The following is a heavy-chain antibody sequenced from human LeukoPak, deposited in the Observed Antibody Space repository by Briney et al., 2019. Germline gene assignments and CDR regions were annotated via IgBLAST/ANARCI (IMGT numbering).Heavy chain of an antibody. Sequence: PGGSLRLSCAASGFTFSSYAMSWVRQAPGKGLEWVSAISGSGGSTYYADSVKGRFTISRDNSKSTLYLQMNSLRAEDTAVYYCAKGLYDSSGPDDYWGQGTLVTVSS. J-gene: IGHJ4*02. CDR1: GFTFSSYA. CDR3: AKGLYDSSGPDDY. V-gene: IGHV3-23*01. D-gene: IGHD3-22*01. CDR2: ISGSGGST.